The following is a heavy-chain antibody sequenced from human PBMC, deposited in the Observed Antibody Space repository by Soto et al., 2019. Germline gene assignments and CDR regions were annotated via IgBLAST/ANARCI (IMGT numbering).Heavy chain of an antibody. J-gene: IGHJ4*02. Sequence: GGSLRLSCAASGFTFSSYAMHWVRQAPGKGLEWVAVISYDGSNKYYADSVKGRFTISRDNSKNTLYLQMNSLRAEDTAVYYCARSPYDSSGRYFDYWGQGTLVTVSS. CDR3: ARSPYDSSGRYFDY. CDR2: ISYDGSNK. D-gene: IGHD3-22*01. V-gene: IGHV3-30-3*01. CDR1: GFTFSSYA.